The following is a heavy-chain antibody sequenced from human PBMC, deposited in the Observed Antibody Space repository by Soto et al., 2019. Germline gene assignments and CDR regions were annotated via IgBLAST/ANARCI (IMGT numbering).Heavy chain of an antibody. V-gene: IGHV3-23*01. CDR1: GFTFSSLA. Sequence: EAQLLESGGGLVQPGGSLRLSGAASGFTFSSLAMGWARKPPGKGLEWVSTIDSSGYITNYADSVKGRFTISRDNSNTLYLQMNSLRVEDTATYFCAKDLGANGVGATINYWGHGTLVTVSS. CDR2: IDSSGYIT. D-gene: IGHD1-26*01. CDR3: AKDLGANGVGATINY. J-gene: IGHJ4*01.